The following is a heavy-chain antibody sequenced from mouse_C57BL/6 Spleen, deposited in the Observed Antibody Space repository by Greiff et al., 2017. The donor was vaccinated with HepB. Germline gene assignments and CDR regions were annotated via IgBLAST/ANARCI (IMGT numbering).Heavy chain of an antibody. Sequence: EVKLQESGAELVRPGASVKLSCTASGFNIKDDYMHWVKQRPEQGLEWIGWIDPENGDTEYASKFQGKATITADTSSNTAHLQLSSLTSEDTAVYYCTSRVDFDYWGQGTTLTVSS. CDR3: TSRVDFDY. CDR2: IDPENGDT. D-gene: IGHD1-1*01. V-gene: IGHV14-4*01. CDR1: GFNIKDDY. J-gene: IGHJ2*01.